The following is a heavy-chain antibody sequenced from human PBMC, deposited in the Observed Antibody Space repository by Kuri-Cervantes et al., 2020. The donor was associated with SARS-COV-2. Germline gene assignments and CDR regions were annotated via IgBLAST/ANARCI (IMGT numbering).Heavy chain of an antibody. J-gene: IGHJ4*02. CDR2: IWYDGSNK. D-gene: IGHD4-23*01. CDR3: ARSKGGGDVGGKFDY. V-gene: IGHV3-33*01. Sequence: GESLKIXXAAXXFTFSSYGMHRVRQAXGKGXEWVXXIWYDGSNKYYASAVKGRFTISRDNSXXXRHLQKNSLRAEDTAVYYVARSKGGGDVGGKFDYWGQGTLVTVSS. CDR1: XFTFSSYG.